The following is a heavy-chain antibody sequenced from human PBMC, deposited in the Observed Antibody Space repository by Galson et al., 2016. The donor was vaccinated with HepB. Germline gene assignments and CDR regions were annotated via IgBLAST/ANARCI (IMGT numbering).Heavy chain of an antibody. D-gene: IGHD6-19*01. Sequence: QSGAEVKKPGESLKISCKGSGYSFTSYWIGWVRQMPGKGLEWMGIIYPGDSDTRYSPSFQGQVTISADKSISTAYLQWSSLKASYTAMYYCARKALGGIAVAGNKWFDPWGQGTLVTVSS. J-gene: IGHJ5*02. CDR2: IYPGDSDT. V-gene: IGHV5-51*01. CDR1: GYSFTSYW. CDR3: ARKALGGIAVAGNKWFDP.